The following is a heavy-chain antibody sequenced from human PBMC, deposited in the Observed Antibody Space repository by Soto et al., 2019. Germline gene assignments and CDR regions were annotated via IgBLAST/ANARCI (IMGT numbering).Heavy chain of an antibody. D-gene: IGHD2-15*01. CDR2: IYYSGST. V-gene: IGHV4-30-4*01. CDR1: GGSISSGDYY. J-gene: IGHJ6*02. CDR3: ARGGCSGGSCYVRTYYYYYGMDV. Sequence: SETLSLTCTVSGGSISSGDYYWSWIRHPPGKGLEWIGYIYYSGSTYYNPSLKSRVTISVDTSKNQFSLELSSVTAADTAVYYCARGGCSGGSCYVRTYYYYYGMDVWGQGTTVTVSS.